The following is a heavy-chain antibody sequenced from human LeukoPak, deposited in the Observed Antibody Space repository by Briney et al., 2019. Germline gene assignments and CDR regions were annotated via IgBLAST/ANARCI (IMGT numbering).Heavy chain of an antibody. J-gene: IGHJ5*02. CDR3: ARAGLVVVVAATLSWFDP. CDR2: IISSSSYI. V-gene: IGHV3-21*01. D-gene: IGHD2-15*01. CDR1: GFTFSSYS. Sequence: GETLRLSCAASGFTFSSYSMNWVRPAPGKGLEWVSSIISSSSYIYYDHSVKGRFTIARDNAKNSLYLQMNSLRAEETAVYYCARAGLVVVVAATLSWFDPWGQGTLVTVSS.